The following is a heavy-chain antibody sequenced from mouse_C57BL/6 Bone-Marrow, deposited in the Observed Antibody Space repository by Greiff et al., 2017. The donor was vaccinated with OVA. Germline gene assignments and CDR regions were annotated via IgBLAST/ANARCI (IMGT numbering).Heavy chain of an antibody. Sequence: VKLQQPGAELVKPGASVKMSCKASGYTFTSYWITWVKQRPGQGLEWIGDIYPGSGSTNYNEKFKSKATLTVDTSSSTAYMQLSSLTSEDSAVYYCARANYGSSCHWYFDVWGTGTTVTVSS. J-gene: IGHJ1*03. CDR3: ARANYGSSCHWYFDV. V-gene: IGHV1-55*01. CDR1: GYTFTSYW. CDR2: IYPGSGST. D-gene: IGHD1-1*01.